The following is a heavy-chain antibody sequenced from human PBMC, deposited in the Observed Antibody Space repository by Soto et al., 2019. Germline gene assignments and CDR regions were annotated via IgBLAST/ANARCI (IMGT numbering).Heavy chain of an antibody. CDR3: ARLDYDY. Sequence: ASVKVSCKTSGYTFTTKTIHWVRQAPGQRLEWMGWITAGNGNTKYSQNFQGRVTITRDTSASTAYMEMSSLRSEDTAVYYCARLDYDYWGQGTLVTAPQ. CDR2: ITAGNGNT. V-gene: IGHV1-3*01. CDR1: GYTFTTKT. J-gene: IGHJ4*02.